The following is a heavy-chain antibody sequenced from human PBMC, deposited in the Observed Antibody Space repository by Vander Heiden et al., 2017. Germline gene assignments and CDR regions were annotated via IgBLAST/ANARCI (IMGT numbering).Heavy chain of an antibody. D-gene: IGHD1-26*01. J-gene: IGHJ3*02. CDR1: GVTFGSYS. CDR2: ISSSSSYI. CDR3: ARDGRVGATGAFDI. V-gene: IGHV3-21*01. Sequence: VQLVESGGGLVKPGGSLRLACAASGVTFGSYSMNWVRQAPGKGLEWVSSISSSSSYIYYADSVKGRFTISRDNAKNSLYLQMNSMRAEDTAVYYCARDGRVGATGAFDIWGQGTMVTVSS.